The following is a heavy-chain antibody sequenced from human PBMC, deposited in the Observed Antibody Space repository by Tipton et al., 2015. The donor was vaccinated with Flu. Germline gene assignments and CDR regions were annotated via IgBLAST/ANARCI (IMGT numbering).Heavy chain of an antibody. CDR1: GGSISNYY. D-gene: IGHD2-15*01. V-gene: IGHV4-4*07. CDR2: IYTSGST. Sequence: TLSLTCTVSGGSISNYYWSWIRQPAGKGLEWIGRIYTSGSTNYNPSLKSRVTMSVDTSKNQFSLKLSSVTAADTAVYYCAREFGNCSGGSCYSYKHYYGMDVWGQGTTVTVSS. J-gene: IGHJ6*02. CDR3: AREFGNCSGGSCYSYKHYYGMDV.